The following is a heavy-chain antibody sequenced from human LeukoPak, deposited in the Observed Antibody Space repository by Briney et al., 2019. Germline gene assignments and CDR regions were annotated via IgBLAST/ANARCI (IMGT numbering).Heavy chain of an antibody. V-gene: IGHV1-69*05. D-gene: IGHD1-26*01. J-gene: IGHJ4*02. CDR1: GGTFSSYA. CDR3: AREKVGATHPFDY. CDR2: IIPIFGTA. Sequence: ASVKVSCKASGGTFSSYAISWVRQAPGQGLEWMGGIIPIFGTANYAQKFQGRVTITTDESTSTAYMELSSLRSEDTAVYYCAREKVGATHPFDYWGQGTLVTVSS.